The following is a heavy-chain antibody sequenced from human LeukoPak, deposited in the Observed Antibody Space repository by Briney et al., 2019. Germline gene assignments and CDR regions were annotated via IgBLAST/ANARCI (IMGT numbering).Heavy chain of an antibody. CDR3: ARGRYCSSTSCYPAEGIAAAGLDYYYYYMDV. J-gene: IGHJ6*03. D-gene: IGHD2-2*01. CDR1: GYTFTSYY. Sequence: ASVKVSCKASGYTFTSYYINWVRQATGQGREWMGWMNPNRGNTAYAQKFQGRLTMTRNPSISTAYMELSSLGSEDTAVYYCARGRYCSSTSCYPAEGIAAAGLDYYYYYMDVWGKGTTVTVSS. CDR2: MNPNRGNT. V-gene: IGHV1-8*01.